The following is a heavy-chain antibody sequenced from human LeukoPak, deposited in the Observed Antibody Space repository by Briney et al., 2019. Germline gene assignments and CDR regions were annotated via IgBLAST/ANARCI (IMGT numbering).Heavy chain of an antibody. Sequence: PGGSLRLSCAASGFTFSSYVMYWVRQAPGKGLEWVAVISHDGSNEYYADSVKGRFTISRDNSKNTLYLQMNSLRAEDTAVYYCAREGEIAVAGTAYYFDYWGQGTLVTVSS. J-gene: IGHJ4*02. CDR1: GFTFSSYV. V-gene: IGHV3-30-3*01. D-gene: IGHD6-19*01. CDR3: AREGEIAVAGTAYYFDY. CDR2: ISHDGSNE.